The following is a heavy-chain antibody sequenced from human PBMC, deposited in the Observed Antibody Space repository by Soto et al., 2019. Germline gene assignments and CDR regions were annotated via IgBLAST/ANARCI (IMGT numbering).Heavy chain of an antibody. CDR3: ESPVPFLDSRGAMDV. V-gene: IGHV4-39*01. J-gene: IGHJ6*04. Sequence: SETLSLTCPVSGGSISSSSYYWGWFPQPPGKGLEWIGSIYYSGSTYYNPSLKSRATISVDTSKNPFSLKLRSVTPADTAVYYCESPVPFLDSRGAMDVWGKGTRVTFSS. CDR2: IYYSGST. D-gene: IGHD3-3*01. CDR1: GGSISSSSYY.